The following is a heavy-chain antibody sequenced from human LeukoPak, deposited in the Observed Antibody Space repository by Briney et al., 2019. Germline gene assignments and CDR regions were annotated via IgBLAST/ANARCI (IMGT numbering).Heavy chain of an antibody. Sequence: SGPTLVNPTQTLTLTCTFSVFSLSTSGVGVGWIRQPPGKALEWLALIYWNDDKRYSPSLKSRLTITKDASKNQVVLTMTNMDPVDTATYYCAHRRNYYDTGAFDIWGQGTMVTVSS. CDR1: VFSLSTSGVG. V-gene: IGHV2-5*01. D-gene: IGHD3-22*01. CDR2: IYWNDDK. J-gene: IGHJ3*02. CDR3: AHRRNYYDTGAFDI.